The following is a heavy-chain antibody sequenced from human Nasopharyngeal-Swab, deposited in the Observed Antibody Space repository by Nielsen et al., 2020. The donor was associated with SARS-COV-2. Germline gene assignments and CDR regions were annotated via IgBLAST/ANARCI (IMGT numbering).Heavy chain of an antibody. D-gene: IGHD6-19*01. Sequence: VRQVSRKGLEWMVWICAYNGNANYAQKLQGRVTMITDTSTSTAYMELRSLRSDDTAVYYCARDIAVAGRFDYWGQGTLVTVSS. CDR3: ARDIAVAGRFDY. CDR2: ICAYNGNA. J-gene: IGHJ4*02. V-gene: IGHV1-18*01.